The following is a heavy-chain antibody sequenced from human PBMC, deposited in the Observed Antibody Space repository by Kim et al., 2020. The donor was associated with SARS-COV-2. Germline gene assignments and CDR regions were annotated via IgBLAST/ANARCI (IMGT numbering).Heavy chain of an antibody. Sequence: GGSLRLSCAASGFTFSSYGMHWVRQAPGKGLEWVAVISYDGSNKYYADSVKGRFTISRDNSKNTLYLQMNSLRAEETAVYYCAKGIRYYYDSSGHNWFDP. CDR2: ISYDGSNK. J-gene: IGHJ5*02. V-gene: IGHV3-30*18. CDR1: GFTFSSYG. D-gene: IGHD3-22*01. CDR3: AKGIRYYYDSSGHNWFDP.